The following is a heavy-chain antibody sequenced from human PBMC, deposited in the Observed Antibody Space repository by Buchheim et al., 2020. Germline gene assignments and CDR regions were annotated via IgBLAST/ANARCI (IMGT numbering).Heavy chain of an antibody. V-gene: IGHV4-31*03. Sequence: VQLQESGPGLVKPSQTLSLTCTVSGGSISSGGYYWNWIRHHPGKGLEWTGYIYNGVTTHYNPSLRSRLIISVDKSENQFSLKLSSVTAADTAVYYCARAGYYDSRGYLGDFDYWGQGTL. CDR1: GGSISSGGYY. CDR3: ARAGYYDSRGYLGDFDY. CDR2: IYNGVTT. D-gene: IGHD3-22*01. J-gene: IGHJ4*02.